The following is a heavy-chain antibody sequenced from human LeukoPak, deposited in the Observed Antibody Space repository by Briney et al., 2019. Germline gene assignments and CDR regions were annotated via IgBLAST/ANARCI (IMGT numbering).Heavy chain of an antibody. CDR2: IYYSGST. J-gene: IGHJ4*02. CDR3: ATLGEYYDSSGYYYN. Sequence: PSETLSLTCTVSGGSISSSSYYWGWIRQPPGEGLEWIGSIYYSGSTYYNPSLKSRVTISVDSSKNQFSLKLTSVTAADTAVYYCATLGEYYDSSGYYYNWGQGTLVTVSS. CDR1: GGSISSSSYY. D-gene: IGHD3-22*01. V-gene: IGHV4-39*07.